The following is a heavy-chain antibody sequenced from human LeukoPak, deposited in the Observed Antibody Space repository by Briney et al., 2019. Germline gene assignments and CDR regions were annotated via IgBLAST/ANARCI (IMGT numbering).Heavy chain of an antibody. CDR2: IYYSGST. CDR1: GGSISSSSYY. D-gene: IGHD2-15*01. CDR3: ARQLGYCSGGSCYTTLFDY. V-gene: IGHV4-39*01. Sequence: SETLSLTCTVSGGSISSSSYYWGWIRQPPGKGLEWIGSIYYSGSTYYNPSLKSRVTISVDTSKYQFSLKLSSVTAADTAVYYCARQLGYCSGGSCYTTLFDYWGQGTLVTVSS. J-gene: IGHJ4*02.